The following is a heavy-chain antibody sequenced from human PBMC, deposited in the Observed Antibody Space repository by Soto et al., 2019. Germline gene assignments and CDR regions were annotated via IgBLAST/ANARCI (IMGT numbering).Heavy chain of an antibody. CDR2: VFYDGST. CDR3: ARDSSSLDP. V-gene: IGHV4-38-2*02. Sequence: SETLSLTCAVSSYSISSGYYWGCIRQPPGKGLEWIGSVFYDGSTYSNPSLQSRVTISVDTSKNQFSLNLSSVTAADTAVYYCARDSSSLDPWGQGTLVTVSS. D-gene: IGHD6-13*01. J-gene: IGHJ5*02. CDR1: SYSISSGYY.